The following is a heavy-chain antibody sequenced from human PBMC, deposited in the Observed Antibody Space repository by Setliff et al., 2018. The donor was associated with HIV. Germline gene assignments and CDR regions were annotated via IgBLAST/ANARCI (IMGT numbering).Heavy chain of an antibody. J-gene: IGHJ4*02. Sequence: PSETLSLTCGVSGYSISSGYYWGWIRQPPGKGLEWIGHIYTSGSTNYNPSLKSRVTISVDTSKNQFSLKLSSVTAADTAVYYCARGWVRSVVMVYYFDYWGQGTLVTVSS. D-gene: IGHD3-22*01. V-gene: IGHV4-38-2*01. CDR1: GYSISSGYY. CDR2: IYTSGST. CDR3: ARGWVRSVVMVYYFDY.